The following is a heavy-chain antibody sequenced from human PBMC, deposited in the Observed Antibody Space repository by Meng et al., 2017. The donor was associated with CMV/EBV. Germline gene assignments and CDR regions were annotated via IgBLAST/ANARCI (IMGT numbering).Heavy chain of an antibody. Sequence: LRQWGAGLLKPCNPPSRTCPVYCGSLRGYYWSRIRQPPGKGLEWIGEINHSGSTNYNPSLKSRVTISVDTSKNQFSLKLSSVTAADTAVYYRARGVGATGKADYWGQGTLVHRLL. CDR3: ARGVGATGKADY. CDR2: INHSGST. D-gene: IGHD1-26*01. CDR1: CGSLRGYY. J-gene: IGHJ4*02. V-gene: IGHV4-34*01.